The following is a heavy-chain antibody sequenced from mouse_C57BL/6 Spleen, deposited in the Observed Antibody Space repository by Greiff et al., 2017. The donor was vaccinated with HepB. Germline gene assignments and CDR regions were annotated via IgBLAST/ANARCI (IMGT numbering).Heavy chain of an antibody. D-gene: IGHD4-1*01. V-gene: IGHV5-15*01. CDR1: GFTFSDYG. CDR3: ARAPWDGTWFAY. CDR2: ISNLAYSI. Sequence: EVKVVESGGGLVQPGGSLKLSCAASGFTFSDYGMAWVRQAPRKGPEWVAFISNLAYSIYYADTVTGRFTISRENAKNTLYLEMSSLRSEDTAMYYCARAPWDGTWFAYWGQGTLVTVSA. J-gene: IGHJ3*01.